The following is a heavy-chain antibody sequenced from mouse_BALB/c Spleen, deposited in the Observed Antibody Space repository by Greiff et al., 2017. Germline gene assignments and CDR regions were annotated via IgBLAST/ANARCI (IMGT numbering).Heavy chain of an antibody. J-gene: IGHJ1*01. D-gene: IGHD2-14*01. CDR2: ISNGGGST. CDR3: ARRYRYDTGNFDD. Sequence: EVMLVESGGGLVQPGGSLKLSCAASGFTFTSYTMSWVRQTPGKRLEWVGYISNGGGSTNYPDTVKGRFTISGDKAKNTLYLQMSSLTSEDTAMYYCARRYRYDTGNFDDWGAGTTVTVSS. V-gene: IGHV5-12-2*01. CDR1: GFTFTSYT.